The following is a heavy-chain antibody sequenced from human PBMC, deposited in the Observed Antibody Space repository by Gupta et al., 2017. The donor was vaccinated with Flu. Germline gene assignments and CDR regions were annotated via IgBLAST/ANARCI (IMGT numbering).Heavy chain of an antibody. CDR2: TSSNGGSA. J-gene: IGHJ5*01. CDR1: GFSFSNYA. D-gene: IGHD6-13*01. Sequence: EVQLVESGGGLVQPGGSWRLSGEGSGFSFSNYAMHWVSQGPGKGLEYVSGTSSNGGSAYYAKSVKGRFTISRDNSKSTLYLQMGSLRTENMAVYYCAKSKSSTWNPDWFDSWGQGTLVTVSS. V-gene: IGHV3-64*01. CDR3: AKSKSSTWNPDWFDS.